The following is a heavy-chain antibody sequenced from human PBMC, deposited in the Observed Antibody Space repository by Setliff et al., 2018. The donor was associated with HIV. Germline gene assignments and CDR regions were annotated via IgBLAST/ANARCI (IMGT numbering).Heavy chain of an antibody. CDR1: GFFNNFY. V-gene: IGHV4-4*09. CDR3: ARLRLSMDYFDH. J-gene: IGHJ4*02. Sequence: LSLTCSVSGFFNNFYWSWIRQPPNEGLEWIGNIFPTGTTNYNPSLQSRVTLSVDTSESQVSLSLTSVTAADSAVYYCARLRLSMDYFDHWGQGILVTSPQ. D-gene: IGHD3-10*01. CDR2: IFPTGTT.